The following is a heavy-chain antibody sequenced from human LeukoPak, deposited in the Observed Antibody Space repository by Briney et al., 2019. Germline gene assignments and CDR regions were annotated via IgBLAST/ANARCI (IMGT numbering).Heavy chain of an antibody. CDR3: AKEGVRGYYYGSGTKGYFDY. Sequence: PGGSLRLSCAASGFTFSSYAMSWVRQAPGKGLEWVSAISGSGGSTYYADSVKGRFTISRDNSKNTLYLQMNSLRAEDTAVYYCAKEGVRGYYYGSGTKGYFDYWGQGTLVTVSS. V-gene: IGHV3-23*01. D-gene: IGHD3-10*01. CDR2: ISGSGGST. CDR1: GFTFSSYA. J-gene: IGHJ4*02.